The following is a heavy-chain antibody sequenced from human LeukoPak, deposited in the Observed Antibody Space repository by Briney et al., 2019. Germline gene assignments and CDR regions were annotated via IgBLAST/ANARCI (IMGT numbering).Heavy chain of an antibody. Sequence: GGSLRLSCAASGFSLNVYSVTWVRQSPGQGLELVSHISRGDSTIDYAHSVKGRFSISRENGKNSLSLQMNSLRVDDTAVYYCARLIRKAMIWGAFDIWGQGTRVTVSS. CDR1: GFSLNVYS. CDR2: ISRGDSTI. V-gene: IGHV3-48*01. J-gene: IGHJ3*02. CDR3: ARLIRKAMIWGAFDI. D-gene: IGHD3-22*01.